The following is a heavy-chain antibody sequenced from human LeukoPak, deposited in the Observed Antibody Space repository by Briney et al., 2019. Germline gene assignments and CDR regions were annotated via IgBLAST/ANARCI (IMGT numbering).Heavy chain of an antibody. D-gene: IGHD3-9*01. CDR2: IVSDGSAT. Sequence: GGSLRLSCAASGFTFTSYAMYWVRQAPGKGLEWVSSIVSDGSATYYADSVRGRFTVSRDNSKNTLYLQMDSLRAEDTAIYYCAKKMGLSGYAFYYDHWGQGTLVTVSS. CDR3: AKKMGLSGYAFYYDH. J-gene: IGHJ4*02. V-gene: IGHV3-23*01. CDR1: GFTFTSYA.